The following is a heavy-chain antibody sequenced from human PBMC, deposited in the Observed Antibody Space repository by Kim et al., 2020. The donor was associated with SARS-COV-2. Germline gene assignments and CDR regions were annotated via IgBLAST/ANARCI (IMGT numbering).Heavy chain of an antibody. J-gene: IGHJ4*02. D-gene: IGHD3-9*01. CDR1: GFTFSRNY. Sequence: GGSLRLSCAASGFTFSRNYMSWVRQAPGKGLEWVSAIYSGDSTYYEDSARGRFTISRDNSKNTLYLQMNSLRAEDTAVYYCARLTLTYFDYWGQGTLVTVSS. CDR3: ARLTLTYFDY. CDR2: IYSGDST. V-gene: IGHV3-53*01.